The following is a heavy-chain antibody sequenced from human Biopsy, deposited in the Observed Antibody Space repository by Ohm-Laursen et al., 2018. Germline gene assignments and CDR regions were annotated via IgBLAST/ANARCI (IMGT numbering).Heavy chain of an antibody. J-gene: IGHJ6*02. D-gene: IGHD2-2*01. CDR3: ARDVKRYCSGTSCYSGYFGMDV. V-gene: IGHV4-61*01. Sequence: GTLSLTCTVSGGSVSDSFHFWSWIRQPPGKGLKWIGDVYYSGTTNYNPSLKSRLTISVDTSKNQFSLNLNSVTAADTAVYFCARDVKRYCSGTSCYSGYFGMDVWGQGTTVTVS. CDR1: GGSVSDSFHF. CDR2: VYYSGTT.